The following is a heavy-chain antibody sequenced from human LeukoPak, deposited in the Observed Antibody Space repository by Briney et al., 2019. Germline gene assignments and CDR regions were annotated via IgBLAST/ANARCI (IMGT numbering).Heavy chain of an antibody. D-gene: IGHD4-23*01. CDR3: ASLDYGDDSHFDY. J-gene: IGHJ4*02. V-gene: IGHV3-73*01. CDR1: GFSFSASA. Sequence: GSLKLSCAASGFSFSASAIHWVRQASGKGLEWVGRIRSKSNTYATSYGASVKGRFTIYRDDSKNTAYLQMNNLKSEDTAVYYCASLDYGDDSHFDYWGQGTLVTVSS. CDR2: IRSKSNTYAT.